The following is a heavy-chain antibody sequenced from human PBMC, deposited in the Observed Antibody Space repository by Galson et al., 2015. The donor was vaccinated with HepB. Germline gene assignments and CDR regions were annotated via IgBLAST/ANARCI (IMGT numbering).Heavy chain of an antibody. CDR1: GYTFTNYW. V-gene: IGHV5-10-1*01. CDR3: ARHSSAPDY. Sequence: QSGAEVHKPRESLRISCKGSGYTFTNYWISWVRQMPGKGLKWMRRIDPGDSYTHYSPSFRGHVTISAAKSINTAYLQWSSLKASDTAMYYCARHSSAPDYWGQGTLVTVSS. J-gene: IGHJ4*02. D-gene: IGHD2-15*01. CDR2: IDPGDSYT.